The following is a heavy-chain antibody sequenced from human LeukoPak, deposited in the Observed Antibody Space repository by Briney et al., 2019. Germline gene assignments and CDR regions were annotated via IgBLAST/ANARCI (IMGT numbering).Heavy chain of an antibody. CDR3: ARGEGASSTSHDYYYYYMDV. V-gene: IGHV1-2*02. CDR1: GYTFTGYY. Sequence: EASVKVSCKASGYTFTGYYMHWVRQAPGQGLEWMGWINPNSGGTNYAQKFQGRVTMTRDTSISTAYMELSRLRPDDTAVYYCARGEGASSTSHDYYYYYMDVWGKGTTVTVSS. CDR2: INPNSGGT. J-gene: IGHJ6*03. D-gene: IGHD2-2*01.